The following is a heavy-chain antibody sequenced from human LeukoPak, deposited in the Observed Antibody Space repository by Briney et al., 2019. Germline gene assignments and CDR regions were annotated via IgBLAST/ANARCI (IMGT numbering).Heavy chain of an antibody. CDR3: TTVLSSNRYNLCDY. CDR1: GFTFSRYW. J-gene: IGHJ4*02. D-gene: IGHD6-13*01. V-gene: IGHV3-74*03. Sequence: GGSLRLSCAASGFTFSRYWMHWVRQAPGKGLMWVSRISPDGSTTLYADSVKGRFTISRDNAKNTLYLQMNNLGAEDTAVYYCTTVLSSNRYNLCDYWVQGTLVTVSS. CDR2: ISPDGSTT.